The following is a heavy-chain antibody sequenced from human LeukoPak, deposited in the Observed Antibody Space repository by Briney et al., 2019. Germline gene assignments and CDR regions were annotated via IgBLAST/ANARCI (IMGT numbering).Heavy chain of an antibody. CDR1: DGSIRSAY. V-gene: IGHV4-59*08. CDR2: IYYSGST. CDR3: ATESSHSSGWSHYGMDV. D-gene: IGHD6-19*01. J-gene: IGHJ6*04. Sequence: SETLSLTCAVSDGSIRSAYWSWIRQPPGKGLEWIGYIYYSGSTNYNPSLKSRVTISVDTSKNQFSLKLNSVTAADTAVYYCATESSHSSGWSHYGMDVWGKGTTVTVSS.